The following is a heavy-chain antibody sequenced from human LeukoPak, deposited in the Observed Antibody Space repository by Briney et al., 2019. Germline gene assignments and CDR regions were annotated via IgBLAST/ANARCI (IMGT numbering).Heavy chain of an antibody. J-gene: IGHJ4*02. Sequence: ASVKVSCKASGYTFTSYAMHWVRQAPGQRLEWMGWINAGNGNTKYSQKFQGRVTITRNTSASTAYMELRSLRSDGTAVYYCARVNTAAAGTLFRFDYWGQGTLVTVSS. V-gene: IGHV1-3*01. CDR1: GYTFTSYA. CDR2: INAGNGNT. CDR3: ARVNTAAAGTLFRFDY. D-gene: IGHD6-13*01.